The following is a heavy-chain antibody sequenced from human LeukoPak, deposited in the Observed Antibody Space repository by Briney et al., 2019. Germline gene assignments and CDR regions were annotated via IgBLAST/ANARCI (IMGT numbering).Heavy chain of an antibody. V-gene: IGHV3-66*01. CDR3: ARVSAFGTDYYYYGMDV. CDR2: IYSGGST. D-gene: IGHD3-16*01. Sequence: GGSLRLSCAASGFTVSSNYMSWVRQAPGKGLEWVSVIYSGGSTYYADSVKGRFTISRDNSKNTLYLQMNSLRAEDTAVHYCARVSAFGTDYYYYGMDVWGQGTTVTVSS. J-gene: IGHJ6*02. CDR1: GFTVSSNY.